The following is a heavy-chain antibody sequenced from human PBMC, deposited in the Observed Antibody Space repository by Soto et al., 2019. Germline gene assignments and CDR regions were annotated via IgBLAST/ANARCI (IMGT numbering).Heavy chain of an antibody. Sequence: ASVKVSCKASGYTFTTYGISCVRQAPGQGLEWMGWISAYNGNTKYAQTLQGRVTMTTDTSTTTAYMELRSLRSDDTAVYYCARDLYYGSGGYRWFDPWGQGTLVTVSS. CDR2: ISAYNGNT. J-gene: IGHJ5*02. D-gene: IGHD3-10*01. CDR1: GYTFTTYG. CDR3: ARDLYYGSGGYRWFDP. V-gene: IGHV1-18*04.